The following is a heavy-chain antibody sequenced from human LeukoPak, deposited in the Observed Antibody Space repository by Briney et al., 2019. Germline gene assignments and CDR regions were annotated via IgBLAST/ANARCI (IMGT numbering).Heavy chain of an antibody. V-gene: IGHV4-4*02. J-gene: IGHJ3*02. D-gene: IGHD3-3*01. CDR2: ICHSGST. Sequence: SETLSLTCAVSGGSISSSNWWSWARQPPGKGLEWIGEICHSGSTNYNPSLKSRVTISVDKSKNQFSLKLSSVTAADTAVYYCARDPTPMSSRGVTIFGVVIRDDAFDIWGQGTMVTVSS. CDR3: ARDPTPMSSRGVTIFGVVIRDDAFDI. CDR1: GGSISSSNW.